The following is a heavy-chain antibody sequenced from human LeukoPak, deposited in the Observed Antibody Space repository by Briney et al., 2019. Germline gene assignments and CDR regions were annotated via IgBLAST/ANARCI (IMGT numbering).Heavy chain of an antibody. D-gene: IGHD2-2*02. Sequence: SETLSLTCSVSGGSISSYYCTWIRQTPGKGLEWIGYMSHSGSTNYNPSLKSRVTISVDTSKNQFSLKLSSVTAADTAVYYCARETYCSSITCYNVVNAFDIWGQGTMVTVSS. CDR2: MSHSGST. CDR3: ARETYCSSITCYNVVNAFDI. CDR1: GGSISSYY. V-gene: IGHV4-59*01. J-gene: IGHJ3*02.